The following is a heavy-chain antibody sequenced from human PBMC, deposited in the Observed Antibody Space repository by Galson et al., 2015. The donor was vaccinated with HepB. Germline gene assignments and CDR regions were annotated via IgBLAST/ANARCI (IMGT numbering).Heavy chain of an antibody. V-gene: IGHV3-74*01. CDR1: GFTFSSYS. CDR2: INSDGSST. CDR3: ARDLSGAFDP. D-gene: IGHD3-10*01. J-gene: IGHJ5*02. Sequence: SLRLSCAASGFTFSSYSMNWVRQAPGKGLVWVSRINSDGSSTTYADSVKGRFTISKDNAKNTLYLQMNSLRAEDTAVYCCARDLSGAFDPWGQGTLVTVSS.